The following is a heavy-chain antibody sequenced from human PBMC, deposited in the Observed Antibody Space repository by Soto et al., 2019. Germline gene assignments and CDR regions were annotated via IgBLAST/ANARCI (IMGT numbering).Heavy chain of an antibody. CDR1: GFTFSSYN. CDR2: ISLSSSTI. V-gene: IGHV3-48*01. CDR3: ARDSRNYYYYMDV. J-gene: IGHJ6*03. Sequence: EVQLAESGGGLVQPGGSLRLSCAASGFTFSSYNMNWVRQAPGKGLEWISDISLSSSTIFYADSVKGRFTISRDNAKNSLYLQMNSLRAEDTAVYYCARDSRNYYYYMDVWGKGTTVTVSS.